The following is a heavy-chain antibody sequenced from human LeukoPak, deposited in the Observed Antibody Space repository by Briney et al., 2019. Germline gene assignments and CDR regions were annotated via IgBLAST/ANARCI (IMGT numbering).Heavy chain of an antibody. CDR1: GGSVSSTEFY. V-gene: IGHV4-39*01. Sequence: SETLSLTCTVSGGSVSSTEFYWGWIRQPPGKGLQWIGNIYYTGSTYYNPSLNSRVTLSVDTSQNRFSLKMTSVTAADTAVYYCARLSKGRYFDYIFDYWGQGTLVTVSS. CDR3: ARLSKGRYFDYIFDY. D-gene: IGHD3-9*01. CDR2: IYYTGST. J-gene: IGHJ4*02.